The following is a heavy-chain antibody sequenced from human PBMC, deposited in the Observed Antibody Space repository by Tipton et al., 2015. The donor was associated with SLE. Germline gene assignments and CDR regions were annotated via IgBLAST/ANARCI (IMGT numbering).Heavy chain of an antibody. J-gene: IGHJ4*02. D-gene: IGHD3-22*01. CDR1: GFTFSNAW. V-gene: IGHV3-15*01. CDR2: IKSKTDGGTT. CDR3: TTDGHYYDSSDYYGY. Sequence: QLVQSGGGLVKPGGSLRLSCAASGFTFSNAWMSWVRQAPGKGLEWVGRIKSKTDGGTTDYAAPVKGRFTISRDDSKNTLYLQMNGLKTEDTAVYYCTTDGHYYDSSDYYGYWGQGTLVTVSS.